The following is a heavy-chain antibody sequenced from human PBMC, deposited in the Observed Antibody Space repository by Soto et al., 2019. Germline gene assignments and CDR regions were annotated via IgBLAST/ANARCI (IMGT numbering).Heavy chain of an antibody. Sequence: QLQLQESGPGLVKPSETLSLTCTVSGGSISSSSYYWGWIRQPPGKGLEWIGSIYYSGSTYYNPSLKSRVTISVDTSKNQFSLKLSSVTAADTAVYYCARRTAAAGTNDYWGQGTLVTVSS. J-gene: IGHJ4*02. V-gene: IGHV4-39*01. CDR2: IYYSGST. D-gene: IGHD6-13*01. CDR1: GGSISSSSYY. CDR3: ARRTAAAGTNDY.